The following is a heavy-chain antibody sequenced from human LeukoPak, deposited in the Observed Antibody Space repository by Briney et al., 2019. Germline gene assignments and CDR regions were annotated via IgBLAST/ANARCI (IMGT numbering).Heavy chain of an antibody. CDR2: INPSGGST. V-gene: IGHV1-46*01. Sequence: ASVKVSCKASGYTFTSYYMHWVRQAPGQGLEWMGIINPSGGSTSYAQKFQGRVTMTRDTSTSTVYMELSSLRSEDTAVYYCARDGTAPLSTYYDFWSGYRAFDIWGQGTMVTVSS. CDR3: ARDGTAPLSTYYDFWSGYRAFDI. CDR1: GYTFTSYY. J-gene: IGHJ3*02. D-gene: IGHD3-3*01.